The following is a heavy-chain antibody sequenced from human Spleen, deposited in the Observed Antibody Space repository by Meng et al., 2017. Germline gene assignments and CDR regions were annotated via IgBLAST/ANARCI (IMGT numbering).Heavy chain of an antibody. CDR2: ISGSGGST. Sequence: GESLKISCAASGFTFSSYAMSWVRQAPGKGLEWVSAISGSGGSTYYADSVKGRFTISRDNSKNTLYLQMNSLRAEDTAVYYCAKSGGRRRRTMVRGVDYYYYYGMDVWGQGTTVTVSS. V-gene: IGHV3-23*01. D-gene: IGHD3-10*01. CDR3: AKSGGRRRRTMVRGVDYYYYYGMDV. J-gene: IGHJ6*02. CDR1: GFTFSSYA.